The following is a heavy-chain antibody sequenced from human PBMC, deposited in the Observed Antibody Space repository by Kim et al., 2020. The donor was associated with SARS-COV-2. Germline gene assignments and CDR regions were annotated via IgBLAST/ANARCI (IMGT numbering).Heavy chain of an antibody. CDR3: AREDPYSGSYYDDY. D-gene: IGHD1-26*01. J-gene: IGHJ4*02. V-gene: IGHV1-69*04. Sequence: AQKFQGRVTLTADKSTSTAYMELSSLRSEDTAVYYCAREDPYSGSYYDDYWGQGTLVTVSS.